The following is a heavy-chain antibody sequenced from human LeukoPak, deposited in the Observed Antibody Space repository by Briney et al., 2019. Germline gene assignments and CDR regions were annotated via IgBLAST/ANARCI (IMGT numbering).Heavy chain of an antibody. CDR3: AKDRPLYYYDSSGYPFDY. J-gene: IGHJ4*02. V-gene: IGHV3-23*01. CDR2: ISGSGGST. D-gene: IGHD3-22*01. Sequence: PGGSLRLSCAASGFTFSSYAMSWVRQAPGKGLEWVSAISGSGGSTYYADSVRGRFTISRDNSKNTLYLQMNSRRAEDTAVYYCAKDRPLYYYDSSGYPFDYWGQGTLVTVSS. CDR1: GFTFSSYA.